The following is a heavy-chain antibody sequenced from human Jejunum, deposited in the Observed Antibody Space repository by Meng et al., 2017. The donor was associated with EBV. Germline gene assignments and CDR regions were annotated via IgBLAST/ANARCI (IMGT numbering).Heavy chain of an antibody. CDR2: MHPGGST. CDR3: AKSNDYSLNS. V-gene: IGHV4-4*02. CDR1: GDSTSSSHW. Sequence: QGQRQESGTGLVKPSGTLSLTCAVSGDSTSSSHWWSWVRQPPGKGLEWIGEMHPGGSTNYNPSLKSRVTISVDNSKNQFSLKLTSVTAADTAVYYCAKSNDYSLNSWGQGTLVTVSS. J-gene: IGHJ4*02. D-gene: IGHD4-11*01.